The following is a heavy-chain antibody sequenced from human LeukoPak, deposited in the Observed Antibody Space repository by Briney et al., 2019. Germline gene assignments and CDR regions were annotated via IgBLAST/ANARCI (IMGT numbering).Heavy chain of an antibody. J-gene: IGHJ5*02. CDR1: GYTFTGYY. CDR2: INPNSGGT. D-gene: IGHD2-2*01. CDR3: AREVGYCSSTSCYRTRAVDWFDP. Sequence: ASVKVSCKASGYTFTGYYMHWVRQAPGQGLEWMGWINPNSGGTNYAQKFQGRVTMTRDTSISTAYMELSSLRSEDTAVYYCAREVGYCSSTSCYRTRAVDWFDPWGQGTLVTVSS. V-gene: IGHV1-2*02.